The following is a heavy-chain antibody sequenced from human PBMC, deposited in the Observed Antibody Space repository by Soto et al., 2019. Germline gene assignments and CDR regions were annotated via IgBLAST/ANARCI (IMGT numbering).Heavy chain of an antibody. CDR2: ISNSGSTI. J-gene: IGHJ5*01. CDR3: ARDSSLVVGPRGSWFDS. V-gene: IGHV3-11*01. D-gene: IGHD1-26*01. Sequence: QVQLVESGGSLVKPGGSLRLSCAASGFTFSDYYMTWIRQAPGKGLEWVAYISNSGSTIYYADSVQSRFIISWDNTKSSEHLQINTLRAEDTAVYYCARDSSLVVGPRGSWFDSWGQGTLVTVSS. CDR1: GFTFSDYY.